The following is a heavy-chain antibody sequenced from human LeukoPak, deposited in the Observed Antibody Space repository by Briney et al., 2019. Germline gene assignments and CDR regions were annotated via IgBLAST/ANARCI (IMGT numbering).Heavy chain of an antibody. V-gene: IGHV4-4*07. CDR2: IYTSGST. D-gene: IGHD4-17*01. CDR3: ARSYGDQYYYYYYGMDV. CDR1: GGSISSYY. Sequence: NPSETLSLTCTVSGGSISSYYWSWIRQPAGEGLEWIGRIYTSGSTNYNPSLKSRVTMSVDTSKNQFSLKLSSVTAADTAVYYCARSYGDQYYYYYYGMDVWGQGTTVTVSS. J-gene: IGHJ6*02.